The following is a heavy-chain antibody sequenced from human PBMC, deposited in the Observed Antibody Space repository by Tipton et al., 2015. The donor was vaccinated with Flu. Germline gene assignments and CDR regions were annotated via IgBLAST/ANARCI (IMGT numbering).Heavy chain of an antibody. D-gene: IGHD3-9*01. CDR2: IYYSGST. Sequence: LSLTCTVSGGSISSYTYYWGWIRQSPGTGLEWIGSIYYSGSTYYNPSLKSRVTMSIDTSKNQFSLKLTSVTAADTAVYYCAKEGSYNILTNYYNKGVDPLGQGTLVTVSA. CDR3: AKEGSYNILTNYYNKGVDP. J-gene: IGHJ5*02. CDR1: GGSISSYTYY. V-gene: IGHV4-39*07.